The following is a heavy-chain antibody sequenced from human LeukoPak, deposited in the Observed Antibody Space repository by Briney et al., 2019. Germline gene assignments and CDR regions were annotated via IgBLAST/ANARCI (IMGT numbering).Heavy chain of an antibody. V-gene: IGHV4-34*01. CDR2: INHSGST. CDR3: ARGWGPHDY. D-gene: IGHD7-27*01. Sequence: SETLSLTCADYGGSFSGYYWSWIRQPPGKGLEWIGEINHSGSTNYNPSLKSRVTISVDTSKNQFSLKLSSVTAADTAVYYCARGWGPHDYWGQGTLVTVSS. J-gene: IGHJ4*02. CDR1: GGSFSGYY.